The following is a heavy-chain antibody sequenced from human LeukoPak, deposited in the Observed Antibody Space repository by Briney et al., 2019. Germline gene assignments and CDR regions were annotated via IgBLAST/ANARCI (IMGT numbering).Heavy chain of an antibody. Sequence: GGSLRLSCAASGFTFSSYGMHWVRQAPGKGLEWVAVISYDGSNKYYADSVKGRFTISRDNSKNTLYLQMNSLRAEDTAVYYCAKEALRYHSSGYYDAFDIWGQGTMVTVSS. CDR1: GFTFSSYG. CDR3: AKEALRYHSSGYYDAFDI. D-gene: IGHD3-22*01. J-gene: IGHJ3*02. CDR2: ISYDGSNK. V-gene: IGHV3-30*18.